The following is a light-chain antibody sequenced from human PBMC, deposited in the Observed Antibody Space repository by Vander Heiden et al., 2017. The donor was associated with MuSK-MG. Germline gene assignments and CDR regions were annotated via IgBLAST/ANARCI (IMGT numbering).Light chain of an antibody. CDR2: DAS. J-gene: IGKJ4*01. CDR3: QQRGSCPRT. Sequence: VLTQSPATLSLSPGERATLSCRASQSVGRFLAWLQQRPGQAPRLLIFDASNRATGIPDRFSGSGSGTDFTLTISSLEPEDFAVYYCQQRGSCPRTFGGGTKVEI. V-gene: IGKV3-11*01. CDR1: QSVGRF.